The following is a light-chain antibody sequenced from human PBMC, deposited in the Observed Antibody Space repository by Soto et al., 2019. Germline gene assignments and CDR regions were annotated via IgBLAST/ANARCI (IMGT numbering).Light chain of an antibody. J-gene: IGKJ1*01. Sequence: DIQMTQSPSTLSASVGDRVTITCRASQSISSWLAWYQQQPGKAPTLLIYKASSLASGVPSRFSGSGSGTEFTLTISSLQPDDFAAYYCQQYNSYPRTFGQGTKVEIK. CDR3: QQYNSYPRT. CDR2: KAS. V-gene: IGKV1-5*03. CDR1: QSISSW.